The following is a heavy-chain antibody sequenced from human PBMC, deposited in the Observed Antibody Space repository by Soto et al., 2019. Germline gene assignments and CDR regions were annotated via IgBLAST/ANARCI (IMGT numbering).Heavy chain of an antibody. CDR3: ARDGSTSWYSYDYHGRYV. D-gene: IGHD5-18*01. J-gene: IGHJ6*02. Sequence: EVQLVESGGGLVQPGGSLRLSCGASGFTFRTYWLSWVRQVPGKGLEWVANINQDGSEKNYVDSVKGLFTISRDNAKNSLHLQMSSLRAEDTALYYCARDGSTSWYSYDYHGRYVGGQGTKVTVSS. CDR2: INQDGSEK. V-gene: IGHV3-7*05. CDR1: GFTFRTYW.